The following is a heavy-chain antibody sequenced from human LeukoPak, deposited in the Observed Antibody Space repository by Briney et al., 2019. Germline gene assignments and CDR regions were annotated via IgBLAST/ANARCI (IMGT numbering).Heavy chain of an antibody. CDR2: IIPILGIA. CDR1: GGTFSSYA. CDR3: AWGNYYDSSGYYSPLDY. D-gene: IGHD3-22*01. V-gene: IGHV1-69*04. Sequence: ASVKVSCKASGGTFSSYAISWVRQAPGQGLEWMGRIIPILGIANYAQKFQGRVTITADKSTSTAYMELSSLRSEDTAVYYCAWGNYYDSSGYYSPLDYWGQGTLVTVSS. J-gene: IGHJ4*02.